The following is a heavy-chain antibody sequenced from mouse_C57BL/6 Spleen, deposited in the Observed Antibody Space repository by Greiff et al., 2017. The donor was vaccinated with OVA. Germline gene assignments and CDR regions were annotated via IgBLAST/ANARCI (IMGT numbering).Heavy chain of an antibody. CDR2: IDPSDSYT. Sequence: QVQLQQPGAELVKPGASVKLSCKASGYTFTSYWMQWVKQRPGQGLEWIGEIDPSDSYTNYNQKFKGKATLTVDTSSSTAYMQLSSLTSEDSAVYYCARSAQLRLPFDYWGQGTTLTVSS. V-gene: IGHV1-50*01. J-gene: IGHJ2*01. CDR3: ARSAQLRLPFDY. D-gene: IGHD3-2*02. CDR1: GYTFTSYW.